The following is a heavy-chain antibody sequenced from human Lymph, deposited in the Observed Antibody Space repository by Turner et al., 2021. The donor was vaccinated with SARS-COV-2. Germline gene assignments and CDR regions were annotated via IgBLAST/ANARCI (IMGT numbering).Heavy chain of an antibody. Sequence: QVQLQESGPGLVKPSETLSLTCPVSGGSLSSYFCSWIRQPPGKGLEWIAYIYYSGSTNYNPSLKSRVTISVDTSKNQFSLRLSSVTAADTAVYYCARDRTSYGDYWAGYYYGMDVWGQGTTVTVSS. CDR3: ARDRTSYGDYWAGYYYGMDV. D-gene: IGHD4-17*01. CDR1: GGSLSSYF. CDR2: IYYSGST. V-gene: IGHV4-59*13. J-gene: IGHJ6*02.